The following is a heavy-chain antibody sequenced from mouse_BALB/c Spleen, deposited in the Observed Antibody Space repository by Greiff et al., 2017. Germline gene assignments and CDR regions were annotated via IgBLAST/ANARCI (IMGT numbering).Heavy chain of an antibody. Sequence: EVQLQQSGTVLARPGASVKMSCKASGYTFTSYWMHWVKQRPGQGLEWIGAIYPGNSDTSYNQKFKGKAKLTAVTSTSTAYMELSSLTNEDSAVYYCTRSGGSRSSFAYWGQGTLVTVSA. CDR2: IYPGNSDT. D-gene: IGHD1-1*01. CDR3: TRSGGSRSSFAY. V-gene: IGHV1-5*01. J-gene: IGHJ3*01. CDR1: GYTFTSYW.